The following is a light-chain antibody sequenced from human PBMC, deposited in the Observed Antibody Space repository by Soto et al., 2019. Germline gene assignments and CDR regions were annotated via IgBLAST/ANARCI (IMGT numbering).Light chain of an antibody. J-gene: IGLJ1*01. V-gene: IGLV2-18*02. CDR2: EVS. Sequence: QSALTQPPSVSGSPGQSVTISCTGTSSDVGSYNRVSWYQQPPGTAPKLMIYEVSNRPSGVPDRFSGSKSGNTAYLTISGLQAEDEADYYCSSYTRSSTYVFGTGTKLTVL. CDR1: SSDVGSYNR. CDR3: SSYTRSSTYV.